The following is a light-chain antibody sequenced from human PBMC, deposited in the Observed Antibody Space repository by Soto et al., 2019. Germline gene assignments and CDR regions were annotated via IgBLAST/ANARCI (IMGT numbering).Light chain of an antibody. CDR3: QHYSTYSRA. CDR1: QSISSW. CDR2: KAS. Sequence: DIQMTQSPSTLCASVGDRVTITCRASQSISSWLVWYQQKPGKAPKLLIYKASSLETGAPSRFSGSGYGTEFTLTISSLQPDDFATYYCQHYSTYSRAFGQGTKVDIK. V-gene: IGKV1-5*03. J-gene: IGKJ1*01.